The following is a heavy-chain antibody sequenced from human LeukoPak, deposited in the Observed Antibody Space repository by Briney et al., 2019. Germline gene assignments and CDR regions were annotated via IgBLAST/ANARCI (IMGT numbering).Heavy chain of an antibody. CDR1: GFTFSSYW. V-gene: IGHV3-7*01. Sequence: GGSLRLSCAASGFTFSSYWMSWVRQAPGKGLEWVANIKQDGSEKYYVDSVKGRFTISRDNAKNSLYLQMNSLRAEDTAVYYCARVLKGRPQTLYYYYYYMDVWGKGTTVTVSS. J-gene: IGHJ6*03. CDR2: IKQDGSEK. D-gene: IGHD3-16*01. CDR3: ARVLKGRPQTLYYYYYYMDV.